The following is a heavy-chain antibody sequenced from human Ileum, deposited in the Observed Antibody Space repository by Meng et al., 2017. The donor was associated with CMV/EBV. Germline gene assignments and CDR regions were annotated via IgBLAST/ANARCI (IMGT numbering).Heavy chain of an antibody. CDR1: GFTFSSYE. D-gene: IGHD3-3*01. V-gene: IGHV3-48*03. CDR2: ISYSGSTI. CDR3: ARDIGRDYDFSFDQ. Sequence: GGSLRPSCAAPGFTFSSYEMNWVRQAPGKGLEWISYISYSGSTIYYADSVKGRFTISRDNAKNSLYLQMNSLRAEDTAVYYCARDIGRDYDFSFDQWGQGTLVTVSS. J-gene: IGHJ4*02.